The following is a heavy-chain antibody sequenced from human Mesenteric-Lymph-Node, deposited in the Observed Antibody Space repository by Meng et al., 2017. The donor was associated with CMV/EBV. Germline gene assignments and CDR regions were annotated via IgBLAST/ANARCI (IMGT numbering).Heavy chain of an antibody. CDR3: AKRRYCTNGVCYQLFDY. CDR2: ISGSGGST. D-gene: IGHD2-8*01. CDR1: GFTFSDYS. J-gene: IGHJ4*02. Sequence: GESLKISCAASGFTFSDYSMNWVRQAPGKGLEWVSAISGSGGSTYYADSVKGRFTISRDNSKNTLYLQMNSLRAEDTAVYYCAKRRYCTNGVCYQLFDYWGQGTLVTVSS. V-gene: IGHV3-23*01.